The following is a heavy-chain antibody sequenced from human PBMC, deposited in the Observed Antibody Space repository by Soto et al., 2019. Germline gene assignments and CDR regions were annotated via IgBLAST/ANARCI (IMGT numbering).Heavy chain of an antibody. J-gene: IGHJ4*02. CDR2: INHSGST. D-gene: IGHD3-9*01. V-gene: IGHV4-34*01. Sequence: ETLSLTCAVYGGSFSGYYWSWIRQPPGKGLEWIGEINHSGSTNYNPSLKSRVTISVDKSKNQFSLKLMSLSAADTAVYYCGRLEGLATISYYFDYWGQGALVTVSS. CDR3: GRLEGLATISYYFDY. CDR1: GGSFSGYY.